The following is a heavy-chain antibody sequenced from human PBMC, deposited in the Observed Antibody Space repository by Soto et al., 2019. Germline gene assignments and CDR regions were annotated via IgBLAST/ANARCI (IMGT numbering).Heavy chain of an antibody. CDR2: INHSGST. CDR1: GGSFSGYY. CDR3: ARVTAVVVAATRGGNWFDP. D-gene: IGHD2-15*01. V-gene: IGHV4-34*01. Sequence: QVQLQQWGAGLLKPSETLSLTCAVYGGSFSGYYWSWIRQPPGKGLEWIGEINHSGSTNYNPSLKSRVTISVDTSKNQFSLKLSSVTAADTAVYYCARVTAVVVAATRGGNWFDPWGQGTLVTVSS. J-gene: IGHJ5*02.